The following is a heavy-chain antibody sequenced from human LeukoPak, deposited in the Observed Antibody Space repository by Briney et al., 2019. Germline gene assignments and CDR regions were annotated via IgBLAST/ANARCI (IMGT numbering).Heavy chain of an antibody. D-gene: IGHD3-10*01. CDR3: ASPEVWFGDSL. V-gene: IGHV3-11*01. Sequence: GGSLRLSCEASGFLFSDYQMTWVRQAPGKGLECVAYISNSGSTEQYADSVKGRFTISRDNAKNSLHLQMNSLRVEDTAVYYCASPEVWFGDSLWGQGTLVTVSS. J-gene: IGHJ4*02. CDR2: ISNSGSTE. CDR1: GFLFSDYQ.